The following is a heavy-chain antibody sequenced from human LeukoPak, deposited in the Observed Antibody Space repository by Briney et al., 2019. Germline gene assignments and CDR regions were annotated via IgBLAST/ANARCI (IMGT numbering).Heavy chain of an antibody. J-gene: IGHJ3*02. V-gene: IGHV3-23*01. D-gene: IGHD6-6*01. Sequence: PGGSLRLTCAASGFTFSSYAMSWVRQAPGKGLEWVSAISGSGGSTYYADSVKGRFTISRDNSKNTLYLQMNSLRAEDTAVYYCAKVGYVAARIFGGFDIWGQGTMVTVSS. CDR1: GFTFSSYA. CDR3: AKVGYVAARIFGGFDI. CDR2: ISGSGGST.